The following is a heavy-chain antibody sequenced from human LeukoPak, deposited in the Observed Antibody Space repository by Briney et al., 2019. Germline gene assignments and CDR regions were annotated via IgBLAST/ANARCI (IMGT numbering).Heavy chain of an antibody. CDR2: VWSDGSNR. D-gene: IGHD3-9*01. CDR1: GFTFNTYG. CDR3: ARARYDILTGDLDY. J-gene: IGHJ4*02. Sequence: GGSLRLSCAASGFTFNTYGMHWVRQAPGKGLEWIAVVWSDGSNRFYADSVEGRFTISRDNAKNSLYLQMSSLRAEDTALYYCARARYDILTGDLDYWGQGTLVTVSS. V-gene: IGHV3-33*01.